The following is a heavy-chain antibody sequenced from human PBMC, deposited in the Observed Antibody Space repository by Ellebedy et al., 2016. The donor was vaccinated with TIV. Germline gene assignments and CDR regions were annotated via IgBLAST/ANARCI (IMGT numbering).Heavy chain of an antibody. CDR3: ARLYYGMDV. Sequence: ASVKVSCXASEYHAFTGYYMHWVRQAPGQGLEWMGWINPNSGVTNYAQKFQGRVTMTRDTSISTAYMELSRLRSDDTAVYYCARLYYGMDVWGQGTTVAVS. V-gene: IGHV1-2*02. CDR1: EYHAFTGYY. J-gene: IGHJ6*02. CDR2: INPNSGVT.